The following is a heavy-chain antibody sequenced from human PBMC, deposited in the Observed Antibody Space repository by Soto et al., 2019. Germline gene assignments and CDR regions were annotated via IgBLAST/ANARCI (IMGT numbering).Heavy chain of an antibody. CDR1: GFSLSTSGVG. D-gene: IGHD3-22*01. CDR2: IYWDDDK. Sequence: QITLKESGPTLVKPTQTLTLTCTFSGFSLSTSGVGVGWIRQPPGKALEWLALIYWDDDKRYSPSLKSRLTITKETSKNQVVLTMPNMDPVDTATYYCAHKAVDTVVVGFDYWGQGTLVTVSS. V-gene: IGHV2-5*02. CDR3: AHKAVDTVVVGFDY. J-gene: IGHJ4*02.